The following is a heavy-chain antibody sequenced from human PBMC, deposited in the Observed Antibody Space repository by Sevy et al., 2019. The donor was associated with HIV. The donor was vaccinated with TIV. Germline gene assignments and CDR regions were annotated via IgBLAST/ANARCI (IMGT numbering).Heavy chain of an antibody. Sequence: GGSLRLSCAASGFTFSTYGMHWVRQAPGKGLEWVAVMWFDGSNTYYADSVKGRFTISRDDSKNTLYLQMNSLRADDTALYYCARVGIWGALPLGLGYFDYWGQGALVTVSS. J-gene: IGHJ4*02. V-gene: IGHV3-33*01. CDR1: GFTFSTYG. D-gene: IGHD3-16*01. CDR3: ARVGIWGALPLGLGYFDY. CDR2: MWFDGSNT.